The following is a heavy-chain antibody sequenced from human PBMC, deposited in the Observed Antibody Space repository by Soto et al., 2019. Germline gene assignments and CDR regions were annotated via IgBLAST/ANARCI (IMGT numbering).Heavy chain of an antibody. J-gene: IGHJ4*02. CDR3: ATDDYGIFPY. CDR2: IDPRSGGT. D-gene: IGHD3-10*01. V-gene: IGHV1-2*02. Sequence: ASVEVSCKXSGYPFTTYYIHWVRQAPGQGLEWMGWIDPRSGGTVYEQKFQGRVTMTRDTSISTVYMDLSGLTSDDTALYYCATDDYGIFPYWGQGSLVTVSS. CDR1: GYPFTTYY.